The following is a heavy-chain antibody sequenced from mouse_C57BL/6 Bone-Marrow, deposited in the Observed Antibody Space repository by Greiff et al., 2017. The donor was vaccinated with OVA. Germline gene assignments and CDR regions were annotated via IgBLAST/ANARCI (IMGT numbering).Heavy chain of an antibody. D-gene: IGHD2-14*01. CDR1: GFNIKDDY. V-gene: IGHV14-4*01. J-gene: IGHJ1*03. CDR2: IDPENGDT. Sequence: VQLQQSGAELVRPGASVKLSCTASGFNIKDDYMHWVKQRPEQGLEWIGWIDPENGDTEYASKFQGKATITADTSSNTAYLQLSSLTSEDTAVYYCTTEEVQFLYWYFDVWGTGTTVTVSS. CDR3: TTEEVQFLYWYFDV.